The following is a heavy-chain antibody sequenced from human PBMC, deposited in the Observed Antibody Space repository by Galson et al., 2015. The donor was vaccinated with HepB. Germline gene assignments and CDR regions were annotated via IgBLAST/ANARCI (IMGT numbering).Heavy chain of an antibody. CDR2: ITSSGSKI. CDR3: ARVNGYYRDY. Sequence: SLRLSCAASGFTFSSYTLNWVRQAPGKGLEWVSSITSSGSKIFYADSMKGRFTISRDNAKQSLYLQVNSLRAEDTAVYYCARVNGYYRDYWGQGTLVTVSS. J-gene: IGHJ4*02. V-gene: IGHV3-21*01. CDR1: GFTFSSYT. D-gene: IGHD4-17*01.